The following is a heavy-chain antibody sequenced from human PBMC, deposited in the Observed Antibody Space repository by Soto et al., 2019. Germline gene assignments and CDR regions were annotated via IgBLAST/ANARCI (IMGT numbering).Heavy chain of an antibody. CDR2: IYSGGST. CDR3: ARDPWASDY. V-gene: IGHV3-66*01. J-gene: IGHJ4*02. D-gene: IGHD3-16*01. CDR1: GFTVSTKY. Sequence: EVQLVESGGGLVQPGGSLRLSCAASGFTVSTKYMSWVRQAPGKGLEWVSVIYSGGSTFYADSVRGRFTISRDNSKKTVNLHMNSLRAEDKAVYYCARDPWASDYWGQGTLVTVCS.